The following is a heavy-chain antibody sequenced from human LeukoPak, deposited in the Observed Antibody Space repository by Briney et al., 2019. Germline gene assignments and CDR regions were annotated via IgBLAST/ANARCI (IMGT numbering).Heavy chain of an antibody. CDR1: GGSISSYY. D-gene: IGHD3-22*01. CDR3: ARVMGDYYDSSGYYRRSDVFDI. V-gene: IGHV4-59*01. Sequence: SETLSLTCTVSGGSISSYYWSWIRQPPGKGLEGIGYIYYSGSTDYNPSLKSRVTISVDTCKNQFSLKLSSVTAADTALYYCARVMGDYYDSSGYYRRSDVFDIWGQGTMLTVSS. J-gene: IGHJ3*02. CDR2: IYYSGST.